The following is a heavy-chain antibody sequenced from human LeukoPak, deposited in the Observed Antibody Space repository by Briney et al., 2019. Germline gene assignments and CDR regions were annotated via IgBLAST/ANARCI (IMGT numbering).Heavy chain of an antibody. CDR1: GGSISSSSYY. CDR3: ARDWGTNWFDP. V-gene: IGHV4-39*07. CDR2: IYYSGSS. D-gene: IGHD3-16*01. J-gene: IGHJ5*02. Sequence: SETLSLTCTVSGGSISSSSYYWGWIRQPPGKGLEWIGSIYYSGSSYYNPSLKSRVTISVDKSKNQFSLKLSSVTAADTAVYYCARDWGTNWFDPWGQGTLVTVSS.